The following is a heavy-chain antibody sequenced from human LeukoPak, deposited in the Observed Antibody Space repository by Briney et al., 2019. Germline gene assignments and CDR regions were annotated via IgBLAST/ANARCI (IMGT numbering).Heavy chain of an antibody. CDR3: AKMGHRSKKWPFDY. J-gene: IGHJ4*02. CDR1: GFTFSSYA. D-gene: IGHD5-12*01. V-gene: IGHV3-23*01. CDR2: ISGSGGST. Sequence: GGSLRLSCAASGFTFSSYAMSWVRQAPGKGLEWVSAISGSGGSTYYADSVKGRFTISRDNSKNTLYLQMNSLRAEDAAVYYCAKMGHRSKKWPFDYWGQGTLVTVSS.